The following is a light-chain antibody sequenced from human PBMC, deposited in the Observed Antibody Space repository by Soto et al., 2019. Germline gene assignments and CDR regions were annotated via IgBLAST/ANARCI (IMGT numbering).Light chain of an antibody. Sequence: DIQMTQSPSTLSAFVGDRVTIICRASQTSSSWLAWYQQKPGKAPKLLIYKASTLKSGVPSRFSGSGSGTEFTLTISSLQPDDFATYYCQHYNSYSEAFGQGTKVDIK. J-gene: IGKJ1*01. CDR2: KAS. CDR1: QTSSSW. V-gene: IGKV1-5*03. CDR3: QHYNSYSEA.